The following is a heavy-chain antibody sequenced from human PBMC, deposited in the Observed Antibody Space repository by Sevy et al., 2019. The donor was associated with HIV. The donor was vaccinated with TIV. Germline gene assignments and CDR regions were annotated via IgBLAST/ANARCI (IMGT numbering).Heavy chain of an antibody. V-gene: IGHV1-2*06. CDR2: INPNSGGT. CDR1: GYTFTNYY. D-gene: IGHD2-2*01. Sequence: ASVKVSCKASGYTFTNYYMLWVRQAPGQGLEWMGRINPNSGGTNYAQKFQGRVTMTRDTSISTAYMELSRLRSDDTAMYYCSTSRDLVWSTSFSHTFDYWGQGTLVTVSS. J-gene: IGHJ4*02. CDR3: STSRDLVWSTSFSHTFDY.